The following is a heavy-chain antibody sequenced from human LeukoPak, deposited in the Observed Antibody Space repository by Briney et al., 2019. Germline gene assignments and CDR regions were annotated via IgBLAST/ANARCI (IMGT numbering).Heavy chain of an antibody. J-gene: IGHJ4*02. CDR2: IGTTGSYI. CDR1: GFTFSSYS. D-gene: IGHD3-9*01. Sequence: GGSLRLSCAASGFTFSSYSMNWVRQAPGKGLEWVSSIGTTGSYIFYADSVKGRFTISRDNAKNTLYLQMNSLRAEDTAVYYCAKVRAKFDITSWQAFDYWGQGTLVTVSS. CDR3: AKVRAKFDITSWQAFDY. V-gene: IGHV3-21*01.